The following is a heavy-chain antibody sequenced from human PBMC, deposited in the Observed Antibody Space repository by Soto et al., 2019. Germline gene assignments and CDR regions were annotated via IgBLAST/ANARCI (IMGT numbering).Heavy chain of an antibody. CDR1: GFTFSSYG. Sequence: QVQLVESGGGVVQPGRSLRLSCAASGFTFSSYGMHWVRQAPGKGLEWVAVIWYDRSNKYYADSVKGRFTISRDNSKNTLYLQMNSLRAEDTAVYYCARDRLLTEYYFDYWGQGTLVTVSS. V-gene: IGHV3-33*01. J-gene: IGHJ4*02. CDR2: IWYDRSNK. D-gene: IGHD3-9*01. CDR3: ARDRLLTEYYFDY.